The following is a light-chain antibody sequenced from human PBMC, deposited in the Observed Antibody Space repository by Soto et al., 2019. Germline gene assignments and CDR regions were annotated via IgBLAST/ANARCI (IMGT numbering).Light chain of an antibody. CDR3: CSYAGTYKGV. Sequence: QSVLTRPRSVSGSPGQSVSISCTGTSSVVGRYSYVSWYQQHPGKAPKLMIYDVSERPSGVPDRFSGSKSGNTASLTISGLQAEDEADYYCCSYAGTYKGVFGTGTKVTVL. V-gene: IGLV2-11*01. CDR2: DVS. CDR1: SSVVGRYSY. J-gene: IGLJ1*01.